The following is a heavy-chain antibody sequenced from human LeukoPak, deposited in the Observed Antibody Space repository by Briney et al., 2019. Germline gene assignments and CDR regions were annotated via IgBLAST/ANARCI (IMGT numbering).Heavy chain of an antibody. J-gene: IGHJ6*02. Sequence: PSETLSLTCTASGGSISSYYWSWIRQPPGKGLEWIGYIYYSGSTNYNPSLKSRVTISVDTSKNQFSLKLSSVTAADTAVYYCARAPATYYDFWSGSPYYYYYGMDVWGQGTTVTVSS. V-gene: IGHV4-59*01. CDR2: IYYSGST. CDR3: ARAPATYYDFWSGSPYYYYYGMDV. D-gene: IGHD3-3*01. CDR1: GGSISSYY.